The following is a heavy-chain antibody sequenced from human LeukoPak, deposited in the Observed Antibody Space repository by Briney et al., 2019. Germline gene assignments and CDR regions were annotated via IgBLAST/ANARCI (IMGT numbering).Heavy chain of an antibody. V-gene: IGHV4-38-2*02. D-gene: IGHD3-3*01. J-gene: IGHJ5*02. CDR2: IYHSGST. Sequence: SETLSLTCTVSGGSISSYYWSWIRQPPGKGLEWIGSIYHSGSTYYNPSLKSRVTISVDTSKNQFSLKLSSVTAADTAVYYCARDPTSYDFWSGYYPDNWFDPWGQGTLVTVSS. CDR3: ARDPTSYDFWSGYYPDNWFDP. CDR1: GGSISSYY.